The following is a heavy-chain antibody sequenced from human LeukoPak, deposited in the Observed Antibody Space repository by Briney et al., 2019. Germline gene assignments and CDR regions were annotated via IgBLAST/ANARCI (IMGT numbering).Heavy chain of an antibody. J-gene: IGHJ6*03. V-gene: IGHV1-2*02. D-gene: IGHD3-10*01. Sequence: GASVKVSCKASGYTFTGYYMHWVRQAPGQGLEWMGWINPNSGGTNYAQKFQGRVTMTRDTSISTAYMELSRLRSDDTAVYYCARDGRPRWGSGSYYRISYYYYMDVWGKGTTVTVSS. CDR3: ARDGRPRWGSGSYYRISYYYYMDV. CDR2: INPNSGGT. CDR1: GYTFTGYY.